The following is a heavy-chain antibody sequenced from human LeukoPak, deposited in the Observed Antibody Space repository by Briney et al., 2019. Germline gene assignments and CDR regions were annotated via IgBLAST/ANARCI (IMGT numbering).Heavy chain of an antibody. CDR2: NIRGGNT. D-gene: IGHD3-16*01. CDR3: ARGDHVGGY. J-gene: IGHJ4*02. Sequence: RGSLRLSSAASGVSVSSDYLSSVRQAPGKGRGWASINIRGGNTYYADSGKGQFSNSRHNSKNTLYLQINSLRAEDTAVYYCARGDHVGGYWGQGTMVTGS. V-gene: IGHV3-53*04. CDR1: GVSVSSDY.